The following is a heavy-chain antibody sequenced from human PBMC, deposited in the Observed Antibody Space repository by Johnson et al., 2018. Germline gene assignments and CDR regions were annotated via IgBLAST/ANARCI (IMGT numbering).Heavy chain of an antibody. D-gene: IGHD2-8*01. CDR2: INHIGST. J-gene: IGHJ3*02. V-gene: IGHV4-34*01. CDR1: GGSFSGYY. CDR3: ARERRYCTNGVCYRWHDAFDI. Sequence: QVQLQQWGAGLLKPSETLSLTCAVYGGSFSGYYWSWIRQPPGKGLEWTGEINHIGSTNCNPSLKSRVTISVDTSKNRFSLKLSSVTAADTAVYYCARERRYCTNGVCYRWHDAFDIWGQGTMVTVSS.